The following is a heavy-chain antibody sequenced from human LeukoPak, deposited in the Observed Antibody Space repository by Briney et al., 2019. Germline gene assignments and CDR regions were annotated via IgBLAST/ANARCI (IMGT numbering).Heavy chain of an antibody. D-gene: IGHD2-2*01. CDR1: GYTLTELS. V-gene: IGHV1-24*01. J-gene: IGHJ4*02. Sequence: ASVKVSCKVSGYTLTELSMHWVRQAPGKGLEWMGGFDPEDGGTIYAQKFQGRVTMTEDTSTDTAYMELSSLRSEDTAVYYCARKVGGSSPRGIDYWGQGTLVTVSS. CDR3: ARKVGGSSPRGIDY. CDR2: FDPEDGGT.